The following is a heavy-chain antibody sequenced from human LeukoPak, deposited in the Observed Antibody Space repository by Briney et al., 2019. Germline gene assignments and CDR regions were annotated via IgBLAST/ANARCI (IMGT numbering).Heavy chain of an antibody. D-gene: IGHD2-21*01. V-gene: IGHV3-7*01. CDR3: ARGSDPYFPYYFDY. J-gene: IGHJ4*02. Sequence: TGGSLRLSCAASGFTFSSYWMSWVRQAPGKGLEWMANIKQDGSEKYYVDSVKGRFTISRDNAKNSLYLQTNSLRAEDTAVYYCARGSDPYFPYYFDYWGQGTLVTVSS. CDR2: IKQDGSEK. CDR1: GFTFSSYW.